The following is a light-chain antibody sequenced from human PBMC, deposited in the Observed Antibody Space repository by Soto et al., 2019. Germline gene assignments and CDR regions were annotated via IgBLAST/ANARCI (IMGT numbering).Light chain of an antibody. J-gene: IGLJ1*01. Sequence: QSVLTQPPSASGTPGQRVTISCSGSSSNIGSNYVYWYQQLPGTAPKLLICRNNQRPSGVPDRFSGSKSGTSASLAISGLRSEDEADYYCAAWDDSLSGRYVFGTGTKVTVL. CDR1: SSNIGSNY. CDR3: AAWDDSLSGRYV. CDR2: RNN. V-gene: IGLV1-47*01.